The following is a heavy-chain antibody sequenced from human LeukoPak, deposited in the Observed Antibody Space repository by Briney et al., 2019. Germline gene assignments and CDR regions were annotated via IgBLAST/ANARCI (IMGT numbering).Heavy chain of an antibody. J-gene: IGHJ4*02. CDR1: GFSFTGYW. CDR3: TTGRGDY. V-gene: IGHV3-7*01. Sequence: GGSLRLSCAASGFSFTGYWMSWVRQAPGKGLGGVANIKQDGSEKYYVDSVKGRFTISRDNAKKSLYLQMNSLRAEDTAVYYCTTGRGDYWGQGTLVTVSS. CDR2: IKQDGSEK.